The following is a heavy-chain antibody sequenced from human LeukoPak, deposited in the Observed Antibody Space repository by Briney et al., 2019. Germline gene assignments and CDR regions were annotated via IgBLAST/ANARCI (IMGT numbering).Heavy chain of an antibody. CDR3: ARDRYYDSSGYYSPLLDY. Sequence: GGSLRLSCAASGFTFSSYGMHWVRQAPGKGLEWVAFIRYDGSNKYYADSVKGRFTISRDNSKNTLYLQMNSLRAEDTAVYYCARDRYYDSSGYYSPLLDYWGQGTLVTVSS. V-gene: IGHV3-30*02. CDR2: IRYDGSNK. D-gene: IGHD3-22*01. J-gene: IGHJ4*02. CDR1: GFTFSSYG.